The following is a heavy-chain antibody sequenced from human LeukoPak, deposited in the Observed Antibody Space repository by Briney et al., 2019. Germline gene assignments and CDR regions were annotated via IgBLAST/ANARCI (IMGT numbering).Heavy chain of an antibody. V-gene: IGHV3-23*01. CDR2: ISGSGGGT. CDR3: AKTGTDDGYSIYFDH. CDR1: GLTFSRYA. Sequence: GGSLRLSCAASGLTFSRYAMSWVRQAPGKGLEWVSTISGSGGGTYNADSVKDRFTISRDNSQNTLYLQMNSLRAEDTAIYYCAKTGTDDGYSIYFDHWGQGTLVTVSS. D-gene: IGHD5-24*01. J-gene: IGHJ4*02.